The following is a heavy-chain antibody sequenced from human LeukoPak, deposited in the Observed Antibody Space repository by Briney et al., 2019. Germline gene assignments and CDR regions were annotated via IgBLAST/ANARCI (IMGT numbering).Heavy chain of an antibody. J-gene: IGHJ4*02. Sequence: GGSLRLSCAASGFTFSSYAMSWVRQAPGKGLEWVAVISYDGSNKYYADSVKGRFTISRDNSKNTLYLQMNSLRAEDTAVYYCASGYISMRAAIDYWGQGTLVTVSS. CDR3: ASGYISMRAAIDY. CDR2: ISYDGSNK. D-gene: IGHD5-18*01. V-gene: IGHV3-30-3*01. CDR1: GFTFSSYA.